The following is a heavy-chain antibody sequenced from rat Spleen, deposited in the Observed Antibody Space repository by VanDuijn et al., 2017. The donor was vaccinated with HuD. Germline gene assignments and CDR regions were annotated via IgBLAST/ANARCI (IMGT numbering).Heavy chain of an antibody. V-gene: IGHV5-29*01. CDR1: GFTFSNYG. Sequence: EVQLVESGGGLVQPGRSLKLSCAASGFTFSNYGMAWVRQAPTKGLEWVATISYDGSSTYYRDSVKGRFTISRDNAKSTLYPQMDSRRSEDTATYYCARDTMMVTNSGGFAYWGQGTLVTVSS. J-gene: IGHJ3*01. CDR3: ARDTMMVTNSGGFAY. CDR2: ISYDGSST. D-gene: IGHD1-12*03.